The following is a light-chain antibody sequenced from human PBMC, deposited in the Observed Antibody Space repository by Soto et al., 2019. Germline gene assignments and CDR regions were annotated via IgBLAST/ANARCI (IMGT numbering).Light chain of an antibody. CDR3: AAWDDSLSVYV. V-gene: IGLV1-47*01. J-gene: IGLJ1*01. Sequence: QSVLTQPPSASGTPGQRVTIPCSGSISNIGSNPVYWYQQPPGTAPKLLIFRNNQRPSGVPDRFSDSKSGTSASLAISGLRSEDEADYYCAAWDDSLSVYVFGTGTKVTVL. CDR2: RNN. CDR1: ISNIGSNP.